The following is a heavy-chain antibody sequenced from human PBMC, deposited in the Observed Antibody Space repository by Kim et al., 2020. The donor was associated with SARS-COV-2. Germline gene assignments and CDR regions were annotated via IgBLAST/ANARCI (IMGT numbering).Heavy chain of an antibody. CDR2: IVGGGSP. Sequence: GGSLRLSCAASGFGFGSYAMAWVRQAPGKGLECVAGIVGGGSPYYADSAKGRFTISRDNSRNMVYLEVNSLRVDDTALYYCAKDKISGDGYWYFAAWGRGALVTVSS. CDR1: GFGFGSYA. CDR3: AKDKISGDGYWYFAA. V-gene: IGHV3-23*01. D-gene: IGHD5-12*01. J-gene: IGHJ2*01.